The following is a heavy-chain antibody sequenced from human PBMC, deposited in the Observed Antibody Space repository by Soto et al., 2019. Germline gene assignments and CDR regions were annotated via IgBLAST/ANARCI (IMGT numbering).Heavy chain of an antibody. J-gene: IGHJ4*02. CDR1: GGSISSGGYY. Sequence: SETLSLTCTVSGGSISSGGYYWSWIRQHPGKGLEWIGYIYYSGSTYYNPSLKSRVTISVDTSKNQFSLKLSSVTAADTAVYYCAREFRSRHGDFFDYWGQGTLVTVSS. D-gene: IGHD4-17*01. CDR3: AREFRSRHGDFFDY. CDR2: IYYSGST. V-gene: IGHV4-31*03.